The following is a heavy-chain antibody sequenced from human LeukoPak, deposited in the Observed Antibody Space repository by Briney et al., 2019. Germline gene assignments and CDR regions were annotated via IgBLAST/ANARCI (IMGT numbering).Heavy chain of an antibody. D-gene: IGHD3-10*01. Sequence: SETLSLTCAVSGGSISSGGYSWSWIRQPPGKGLEWIGYIYYSGSTYYNPSLKSRVTISVDTSKNQFSLKLSSVTAADTAVYYCARAFGGLVYWGQGTLVTVSS. CDR1: GGSISSGGYS. CDR3: ARAFGGLVY. J-gene: IGHJ4*02. CDR2: IYYSGST. V-gene: IGHV4-31*11.